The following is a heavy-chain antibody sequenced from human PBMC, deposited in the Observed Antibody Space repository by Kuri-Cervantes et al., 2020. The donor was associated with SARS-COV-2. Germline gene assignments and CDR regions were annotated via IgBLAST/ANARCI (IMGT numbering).Heavy chain of an antibody. CDR2: ISSSSTI. J-gene: IGHJ4*02. Sequence: GGSLRLSCAASGFSFSSYGMSWVRQAPGKGLEWVSYISSSSTIYYADSVKGRFTISRDNAKNSLYLQMNSLRAEDTAVYYCARGRYDFDYWGQGTLVTVSS. D-gene: IGHD3-22*01. CDR1: GFSFSSYG. V-gene: IGHV3-48*01. CDR3: ARGRYDFDY.